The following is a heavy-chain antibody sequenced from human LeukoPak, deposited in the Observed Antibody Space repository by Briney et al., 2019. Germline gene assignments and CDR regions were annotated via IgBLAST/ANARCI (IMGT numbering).Heavy chain of an antibody. V-gene: IGHV3-33*01. Sequence: PGRSLRLSCAASGFTFSSYGMHWVRQAPGKGLEWVAVIWYDGSNKYYADSVKGRFTISRDNSKNTLYLQINSLRAEDTAVYYCAREEARTTSYSGFDFGTTVYLIDYWGQGTLVTVSS. CDR3: AREEARTTSYSGFDFGTTVYLIDY. CDR1: GFTFSSYG. D-gene: IGHD5-12*01. J-gene: IGHJ4*02. CDR2: IWYDGSNK.